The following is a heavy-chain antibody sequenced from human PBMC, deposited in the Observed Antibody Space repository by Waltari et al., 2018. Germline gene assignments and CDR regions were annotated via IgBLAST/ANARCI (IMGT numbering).Heavy chain of an antibody. D-gene: IGHD2-15*01. CDR2: IIPSIGTA. CDR3: ARSVADYAVT. Sequence: QVQLVQSGAEVKKPGSSVKVSCKASGCTFSSYAIRWVRQAPGQGREWMGGIIPSIGTANYAQKCQGRVTMTTDESTSTAYMELSSLRSEDTAVYYCARSVADYAVTWGQGTLVTVSS. J-gene: IGHJ4*02. V-gene: IGHV1-69*05. CDR1: GCTFSSYA.